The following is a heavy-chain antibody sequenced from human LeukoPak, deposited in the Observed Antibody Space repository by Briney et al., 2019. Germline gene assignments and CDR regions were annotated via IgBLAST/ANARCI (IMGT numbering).Heavy chain of an antibody. CDR1: GFTFSSYG. CDR2: ISYHGSNK. Sequence: GGSLRLSCAASGFTFSSYGMHWVRQAPGKGLEWVAVISYHGSNKYYADSVKGRFTISRDNSKNTLYLQMNSLRAEDTAVYYCARGQHRIAAAATGVGFDYWGQGTLVTVSS. CDR3: ARGQHRIAAAATGVGFDY. D-gene: IGHD6-13*01. J-gene: IGHJ4*02. V-gene: IGHV3-30*03.